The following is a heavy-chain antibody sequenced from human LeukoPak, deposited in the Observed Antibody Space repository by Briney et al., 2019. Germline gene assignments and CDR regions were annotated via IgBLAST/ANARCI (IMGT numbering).Heavy chain of an antibody. V-gene: IGHV3-30*18. D-gene: IGHD6-13*01. Sequence: PGGSLRLSCAASGFNFFGYGMHWVRQAPGKGPQWVAVISHDGSDKYYAESVKVRFTVSRDNSKNTLYLQMNSLKPEDTALYFCAKDSASLSSHFATYFDSWGQGALVTVSS. J-gene: IGHJ4*02. CDR2: ISHDGSDK. CDR3: AKDSASLSSHFATYFDS. CDR1: GFNFFGYG.